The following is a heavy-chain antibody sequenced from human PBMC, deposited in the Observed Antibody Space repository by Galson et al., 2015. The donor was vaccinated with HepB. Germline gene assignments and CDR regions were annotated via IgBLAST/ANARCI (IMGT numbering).Heavy chain of an antibody. CDR3: AKGGPGQINMIINRILGFDP. J-gene: IGHJ5*02. D-gene: IGHD2/OR15-2a*01. CDR1: GFSFSNYG. CDR2: ISYDGSFR. Sequence: SLRLSCASSGFSFSNYGIHWVRQAPGKGLEWMAVISYDGSFRYYADSVKGRFTVSRDSSRSMLYLQMNSLRVEDTAVYCCAKGGPGQINMIINRILGFDPWGQGTQVTVSS. V-gene: IGHV3-30*18.